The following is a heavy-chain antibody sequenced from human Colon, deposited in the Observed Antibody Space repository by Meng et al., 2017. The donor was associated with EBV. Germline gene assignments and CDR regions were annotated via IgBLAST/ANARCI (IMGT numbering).Heavy chain of an antibody. CDR1: CWSFIGYY. Sequence: VHIKDGVAGLLNTSVTLALTCAGSCWSFIGYYWSWIRQAPGKGLEWIGEINHSGSTKFNPTLGSRVSITVDTSENQVSLKLTSVTAADTAVYYCARRTTVNLRSFDSWGQGTLVTVSS. V-gene: IGHV4-34*01. J-gene: IGHJ4*02. CDR3: ARRTTVNLRSFDS. D-gene: IGHD4-17*01. CDR2: INHSGST.